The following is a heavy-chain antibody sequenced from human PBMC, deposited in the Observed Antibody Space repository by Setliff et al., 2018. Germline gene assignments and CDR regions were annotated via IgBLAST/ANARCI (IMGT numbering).Heavy chain of an antibody. J-gene: IGHJ3*02. CDR2: IDSDGRST. Sequence: PGGSLRLSCAAPVLIFSHTWMNWVRQAPGKGLEWVSHIDSDGRSTRYADSVKGRFTISRDNAKNSLYLQMSSLRAEDTAVYYCAPEGVSGYGYDAFAIWGQGTMFTVSS. V-gene: IGHV3-74*01. D-gene: IGHD5-12*01. CDR1: VLIFSHTW. CDR3: APEGVSGYGYDAFAI.